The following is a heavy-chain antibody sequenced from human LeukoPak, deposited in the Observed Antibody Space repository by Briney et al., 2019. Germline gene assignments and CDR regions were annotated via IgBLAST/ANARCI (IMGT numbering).Heavy chain of an antibody. J-gene: IGHJ2*01. CDR2: ISTYNGNT. CDR3: ARVALGSWYFDL. CDR1: GYTFTSYG. Sequence: ASVKVSCTASGYTFTSYGISWVRQAPGQGLEWMGWISTYNGNTNYAQKFQGRVTLTTDTSTRTAYMDLRSLRSDDTAVYHCARVALGSWYFDLWGRGTLVTVSS. V-gene: IGHV1-18*01. D-gene: IGHD2-15*01.